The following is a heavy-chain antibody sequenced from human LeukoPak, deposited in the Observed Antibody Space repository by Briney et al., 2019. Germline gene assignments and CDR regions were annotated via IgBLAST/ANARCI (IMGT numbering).Heavy chain of an antibody. J-gene: IGHJ4*02. CDR1: GYTFTSYY. Sequence: ASVKVSCKASGYTFTSYYMHWVRQAPGQGLEWMGWINPNSGGTNYAQKFQGRVTMTRDTSISTAYMELSRLRSDDTAVYYCARDRSRITIFGVVEFIYYFDYWGQGTLVTVSS. CDR3: ARDRSRITIFGVVEFIYYFDY. V-gene: IGHV1-2*02. D-gene: IGHD3-3*01. CDR2: INPNSGGT.